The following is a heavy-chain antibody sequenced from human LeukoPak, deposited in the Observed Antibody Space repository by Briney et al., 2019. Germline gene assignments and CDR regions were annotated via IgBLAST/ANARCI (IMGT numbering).Heavy chain of an antibody. V-gene: IGHV4-59*01. CDR1: GGSISSYY. D-gene: IGHD3-10*01. CDR3: ARGGWSAFDI. CDR2: IYYSGTT. J-gene: IGHJ3*02. Sequence: SETLSLTCTVSGGSISSYYWSWSRQPPGKGLEWSGYIYYSGTTNYNPYLKSRVTISVDTSKNQFAMKLRSVTAADTAVYYCARGGWSAFDIWGQGTMVTVSS.